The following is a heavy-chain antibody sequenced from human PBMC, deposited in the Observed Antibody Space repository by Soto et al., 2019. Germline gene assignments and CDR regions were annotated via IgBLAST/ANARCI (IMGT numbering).Heavy chain of an antibody. D-gene: IGHD2-15*01. CDR1: GGTFSSYA. CDR3: ARDDVVVVAATPYYYYGMDV. CDR2: IIPIFGTA. J-gene: IGHJ6*02. Sequence: QVQLVQSGAEVKKPGSSVKVSCKASGGTFSSYAISWVRQAPGQGLEWMGGIIPIFGTANYAQKFQGRVTITADESTSKAYMELSSLRSEDTAGYYCARDDVVVVAATPYYYYGMDVWGQGTTVTVSS. V-gene: IGHV1-69*01.